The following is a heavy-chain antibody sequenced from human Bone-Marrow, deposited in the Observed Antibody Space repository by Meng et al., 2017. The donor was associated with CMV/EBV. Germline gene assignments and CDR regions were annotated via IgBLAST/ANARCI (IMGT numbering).Heavy chain of an antibody. CDR1: GFTFSSYA. J-gene: IGHJ3*02. CDR2: ISYDGSNK. V-gene: IGHV3-30-3*02. Sequence: GGSLRLSCAASGFTFSSYAMHWVRQAPGKGLEWVAVISYDGSNKYYADSVKGRFTISRDNSKNTLYLQMNSLRAEDTAVYYCAKLNGIVVVPAAIGAFDIWGQGTMVTVSS. CDR3: AKLNGIVVVPAAIGAFDI. D-gene: IGHD2-2*02.